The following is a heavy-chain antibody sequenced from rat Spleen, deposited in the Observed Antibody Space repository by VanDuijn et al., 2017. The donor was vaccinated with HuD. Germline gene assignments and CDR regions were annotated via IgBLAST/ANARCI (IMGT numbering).Heavy chain of an antibody. Sequence: EVQLVESGGGLVQPGRSLKLSCAASGFTFSNYGMHWIRQAPTKGLEWVATISYDGGNTYCRDSVKGRFTISRDDAKNTLYLQMDSLRSEDTATYYCARAGYLRDWYFDFWGPGTMVTVSS. D-gene: IGHD2-2*01. CDR1: GFTFSNYG. CDR3: ARAGYLRDWYFDF. J-gene: IGHJ1*01. CDR2: ISYDGGNT. V-gene: IGHV5-29*01.